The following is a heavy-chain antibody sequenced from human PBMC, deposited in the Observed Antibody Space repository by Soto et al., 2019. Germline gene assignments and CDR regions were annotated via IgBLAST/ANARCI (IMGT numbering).Heavy chain of an antibody. D-gene: IGHD5-12*01. CDR3: ARGLEMATILNWFDP. J-gene: IGHJ5*02. V-gene: IGHV1-8*02. Sequence: ASVKVSCKASGYTFTSYGISWVRQATGQGLEWMGWMNPNSGNTGYAQKFQGRVTMTRNTSISTAYMELSSLRSEDTAVYYCARGLEMATILNWFDPWGQGTLVTVSS. CDR1: GYTFTSYG. CDR2: MNPNSGNT.